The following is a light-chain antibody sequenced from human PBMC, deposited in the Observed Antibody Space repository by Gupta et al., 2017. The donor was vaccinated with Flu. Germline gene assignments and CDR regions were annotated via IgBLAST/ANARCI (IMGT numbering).Light chain of an antibody. J-gene: IGKJ2*01. CDR2: MAS. CDR3: QQYDTYLAT. V-gene: IGKV1-5*03. Sequence: PSTLTASVGDRVTITCRASQNIRDWLAWYQQKPGKAPNLLIYMASTLESGVPSRFSGSGYGTEFTLTISSLQPDDFATYYCQQYDTYLATFGQGTKVEIK. CDR1: QNIRDW.